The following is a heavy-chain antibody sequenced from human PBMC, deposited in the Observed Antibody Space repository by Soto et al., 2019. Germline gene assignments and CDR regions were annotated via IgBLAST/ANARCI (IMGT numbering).Heavy chain of an antibody. CDR2: ISSSGSTI. V-gene: IGHV3-11*01. J-gene: IGHJ3*02. Sequence: PGGSLRLSCAASEFTFSDYFMAWIRQPPGKGLEWLSYISSSGSTIYYADSVKGRFTISRDNAKNSLYLQMNSLRAEDTALYYCARVTEAYCGGDCYVTDAFDIWGQGTMVTVS. D-gene: IGHD2-21*02. CDR1: EFTFSDYF. CDR3: ARVTEAYCGGDCYVTDAFDI.